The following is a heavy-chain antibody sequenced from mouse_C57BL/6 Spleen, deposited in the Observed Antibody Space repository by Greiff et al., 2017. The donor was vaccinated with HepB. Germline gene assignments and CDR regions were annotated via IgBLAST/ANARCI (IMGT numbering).Heavy chain of an antibody. V-gene: IGHV5-9-1*02. CDR1: GFTFSSYA. J-gene: IGHJ2*01. CDR3: TRDGTHFDY. D-gene: IGHD2-1*01. Sequence: EVKLMESGAGLVKPGGSLKLSCAASGFTFSSYAMSWVRQTPEKRLEWVAYISSGGDYIYYADTVKGRFTISRDNARNTLYLQMSSLKSADTAMYYCTRDGTHFDYWGQGTTLTVSS. CDR2: ISSGGDYI.